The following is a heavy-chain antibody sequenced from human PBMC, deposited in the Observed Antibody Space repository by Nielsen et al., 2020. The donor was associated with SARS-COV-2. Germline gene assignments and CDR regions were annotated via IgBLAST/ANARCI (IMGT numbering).Heavy chain of an antibody. J-gene: IGHJ1*01. CDR1: GFTISSYG. CDR2: IRNRGGRT. CDR3: AKGSVYMEYFDH. D-gene: IGHD5-18*01. V-gene: IGHV3-23*01. Sequence: GESLKISCAASGFTISSYGMSWVRQVSGKGLEWLSEIRNRGGRTRYADSVKGRFTISRDSSKNTLYVQMNSLRAEDTAVYFCAKGSVYMEYFDHWGQGTLVTVSS.